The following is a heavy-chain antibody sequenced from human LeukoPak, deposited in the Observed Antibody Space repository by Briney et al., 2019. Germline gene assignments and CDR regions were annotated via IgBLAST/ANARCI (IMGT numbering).Heavy chain of an antibody. CDR3: ARFSGSAAAGTGDY. CDR2: IRYDGSNK. D-gene: IGHD6-13*01. J-gene: IGHJ4*02. V-gene: IGHV3-30*02. Sequence: PGGSLRLSCAASGFTFSSYGMHWVRQAPGKGLEWVAFIRYDGSNKYYADSVKGRFTISRDNSKNTLYLQMNSLRAEDTAVYYCARFSGSAAAGTGDYWGQGTLVTVSS. CDR1: GFTFSSYG.